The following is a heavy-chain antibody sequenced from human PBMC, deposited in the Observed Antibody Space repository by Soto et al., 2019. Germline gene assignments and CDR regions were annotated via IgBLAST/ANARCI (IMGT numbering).Heavy chain of an antibody. CDR1: GGSVSSGSYY. CDR2: IYYSGST. J-gene: IGHJ6*02. V-gene: IGHV4-61*01. D-gene: IGHD3-10*01. Sequence: SETLSLTCTVSGGSVSSGSYYWSWIRQPPGKGLEWIGYIYYSGSTNYNPSLKSRVTISVDTSKNQFSLKLSSVTAADTAVYYCARDREVWYGMDVWGQGTTVTVSS. CDR3: ARDREVWYGMDV.